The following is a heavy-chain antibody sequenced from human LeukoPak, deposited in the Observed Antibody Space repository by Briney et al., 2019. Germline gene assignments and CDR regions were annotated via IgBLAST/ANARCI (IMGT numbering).Heavy chain of an antibody. V-gene: IGHV3-7*03. CDR3: ARAVTSTEGY. CDR1: GFTFSRYW. D-gene: IGHD4-17*01. CDR2: INEDGSGK. J-gene: IGHJ4*02. Sequence: GGSLRLSCAASGFTFSRYWMTWVRQAPGNGLEWVASINEDGSGKHYVDSVKGRFTISRDNAQKSVYLEMNSLRAEDTAVYYCARAVTSTEGYWGQGTLVAVSS.